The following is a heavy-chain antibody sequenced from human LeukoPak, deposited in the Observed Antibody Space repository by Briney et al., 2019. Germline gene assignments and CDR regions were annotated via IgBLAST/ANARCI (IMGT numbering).Heavy chain of an antibody. Sequence: ASVKVSCKASGYTFTSYGISWVRQAPGQGLEWMGWSSAYNGNTNYAQKLQGRVTITRNTSTSTAYMELSSLRSEDTAVYYCARVSEYCSSTSCYTREDYWGRGTLVTVSS. V-gene: IGHV1-18*04. CDR1: GYTFTSYG. J-gene: IGHJ4*02. CDR3: ARVSEYCSSTSCYTREDY. D-gene: IGHD2-2*02. CDR2: SSAYNGNT.